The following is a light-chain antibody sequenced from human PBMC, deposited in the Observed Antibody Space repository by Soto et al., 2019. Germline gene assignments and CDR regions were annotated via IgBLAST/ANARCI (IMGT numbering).Light chain of an antibody. CDR1: QSVSSN. Sequence: EIVMTQSPAILSVSPGERATLSCRASQSVSSNLAWYQQKPGQAPRLLIYGASTRATGIPASFSGSGSGTAFTLTISSLPSEDFAVYYCQQYNNWPLTFGGGTKVEIK. CDR2: GAS. J-gene: IGKJ4*01. CDR3: QQYNNWPLT. V-gene: IGKV3-15*01.